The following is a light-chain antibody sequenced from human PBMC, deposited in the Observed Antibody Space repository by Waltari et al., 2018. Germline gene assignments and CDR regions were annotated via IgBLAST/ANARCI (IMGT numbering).Light chain of an antibody. CDR2: DVT. CDR3: TSYTSSATLV. J-gene: IGLJ3*02. CDR1: SSDVGGFNS. Sequence: QSALTQPASVSGSPGQSIAISCTGTSSDVGGFNSVSGNRNHPGEAPKLMIYDVTNRPSGVSDRFSGSKSGNTASLTISGLQAEDEADYYCTSYTSSATLVFGGGT. V-gene: IGLV2-14*01.